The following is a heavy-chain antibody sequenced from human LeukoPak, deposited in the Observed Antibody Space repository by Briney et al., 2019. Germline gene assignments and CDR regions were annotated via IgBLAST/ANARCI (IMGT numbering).Heavy chain of an antibody. J-gene: IGHJ4*02. V-gene: IGHV1-24*01. CDR1: GYTLTELS. CDR3: ATGGSIVVGLGFDY. Sequence: ASVKVSCKVSGYTLTELSMHWVRQAPGKGLEWMGGFDPEDGETIYAQKFQGRVTMTEDTSTDTAYMELSSLRSEDTAVYYCATGGSIVVGLGFDYWGQGTLVTVSS. D-gene: IGHD2-21*01. CDR2: FDPEDGET.